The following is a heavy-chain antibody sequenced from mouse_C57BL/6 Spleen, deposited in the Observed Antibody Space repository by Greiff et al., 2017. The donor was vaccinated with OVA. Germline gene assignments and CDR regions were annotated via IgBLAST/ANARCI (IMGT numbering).Heavy chain of an antibody. CDR2: INPNNGGT. CDR1: GYTFTDYN. V-gene: IGHV1-18*01. J-gene: IGHJ4*01. CDR3: SRWELRYYYAMDY. Sequence: EVQLQQSGPELVKPGASVKIPCKASGYTFTDYNMDWVKQSHGKSLEWIGDINPNNGGTIYNQKFKGKATLTVDKSSSTAYMELRSLTSEDTAVYYCSRWELRYYYAMDYWGQGTSVTGSS. D-gene: IGHD2-1*01.